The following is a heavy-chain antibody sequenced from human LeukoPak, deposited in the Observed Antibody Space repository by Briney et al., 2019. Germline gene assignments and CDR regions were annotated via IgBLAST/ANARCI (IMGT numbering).Heavy chain of an antibody. D-gene: IGHD6-13*01. CDR1: GGSISSGSYY. CDR3: AREGSIAAAGDY. V-gene: IGHV4-61*02. Sequence: PSETLSLTCTVSGGSISSGSYYWSWIRQPAGKGLEWIGRIYTSGSTNYNPSLKSRVTISVDTSKNQFSLKLSSVTAADTAVYYCAREGSIAAAGDYWGQGTLVTVSS. J-gene: IGHJ4*02. CDR2: IYTSGST.